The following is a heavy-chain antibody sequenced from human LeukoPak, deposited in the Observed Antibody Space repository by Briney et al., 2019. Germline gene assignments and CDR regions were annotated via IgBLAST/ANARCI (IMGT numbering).Heavy chain of an antibody. D-gene: IGHD2-15*01. CDR2: INHSGST. CDR1: GGSFSGYY. J-gene: IGHJ4*02. V-gene: IGHV4-34*01. CDR3: ARLKWPGYCSGGSCYPRILDY. Sequence: SETLSLTCAVYGGSFSGYYWSWIRQPPGKGLEWIGEINHSGSTNYNPSLKSRVTISVDTSKNQFSLKLCSVTAADTAVYYCARLKWPGYCSGGSCYPRILDYWGQGTLVTVSS.